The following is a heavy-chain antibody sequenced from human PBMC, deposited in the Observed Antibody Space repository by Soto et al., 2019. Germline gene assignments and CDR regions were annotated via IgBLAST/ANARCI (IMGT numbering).Heavy chain of an antibody. CDR2: ISSSGSTI. J-gene: IGHJ4*02. D-gene: IGHD3-22*01. Sequence: EVQLVESGGGSVQPGGSLRLSCAASGFTFSSYEMNWVRQAPGKGLEWVSYISSSGSTIYYADSVKGRFTISRDNAKNSLYLQMNSLRAEDTAVYYCARVNYIPADYYDSSGCLDYWGQGTLVTVSS. V-gene: IGHV3-48*03. CDR1: GFTFSSYE. CDR3: ARVNYIPADYYDSSGCLDY.